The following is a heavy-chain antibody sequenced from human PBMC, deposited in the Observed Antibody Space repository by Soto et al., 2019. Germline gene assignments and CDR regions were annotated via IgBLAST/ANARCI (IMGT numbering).Heavy chain of an antibody. J-gene: IGHJ6*03. CDR1: GYTFNTYG. CDR2: ISIHNGNT. V-gene: IGHV1-18*04. Sequence: QAQLLQSGGELKKSGASVKVSCKASGYTFNTYGISWVRQAPGQGLEWMAWISIHNGNTNFAQKFQGRVTLTTDTYTSTANMELRSLRSDDTAVYYCATMTTVDNSYYYMDVWGKGTTVTVSS. D-gene: IGHD4-4*01. CDR3: ATMTTVDNSYYYMDV.